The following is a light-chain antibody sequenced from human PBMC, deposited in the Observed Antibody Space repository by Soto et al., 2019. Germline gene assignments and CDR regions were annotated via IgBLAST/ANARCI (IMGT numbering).Light chain of an antibody. CDR2: DVS. CDR1: SSDVGTYNS. V-gene: IGLV2-14*01. J-gene: IGLJ1*01. CDR3: SSFTSSSSYV. Sequence: QSALTQPASVSGSPGQSITISCTGTSSDVGTYNSVSWYQQHPGKAPKLMIPDVSNRPSGVSNRFSGSKSGNTASLTISGLQAEDEADYYCSSFTSSSSYVFGSGTKVTVL.